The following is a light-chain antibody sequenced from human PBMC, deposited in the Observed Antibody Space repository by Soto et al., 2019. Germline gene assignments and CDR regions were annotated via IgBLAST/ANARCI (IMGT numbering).Light chain of an antibody. J-gene: IGLJ2*01. Sequence: SYELTQPLSVSVALGQTARITCGGNNIGSKNVHWYQQKPGQAPVLVIYSDSNRPSGIPERFSGSNSGNTATLTISRAQAGDEADYSCQVWESSEVVFGGVTKLTVL. CDR1: NIGSKN. CDR2: SDS. CDR3: QVWESSEVV. V-gene: IGLV3-9*01.